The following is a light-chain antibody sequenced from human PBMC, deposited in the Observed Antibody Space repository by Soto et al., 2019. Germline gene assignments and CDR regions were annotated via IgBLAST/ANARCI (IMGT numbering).Light chain of an antibody. V-gene: IGLV2-14*03. CDR1: SSDIGHYDY. CDR3: CSLTTSHTYA. Sequence: QSALTQPASVSGSPGQSIPISFTGTSSDIGHYDYFSWYQQHPGKAPKLMIYHVTSRRAAVSNRYSGSKSGNSASLTISGLQADDEADYYCCSLTTSHTYAFGSGTKV. CDR2: HVT. J-gene: IGLJ1*01.